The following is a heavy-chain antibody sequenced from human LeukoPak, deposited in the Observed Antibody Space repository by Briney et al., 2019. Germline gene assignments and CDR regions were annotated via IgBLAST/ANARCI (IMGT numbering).Heavy chain of an antibody. CDR1: GYTFTGYY. J-gene: IGHJ4*02. Sequence: ASVKVSCKASGYTFTGYYMHWVRQAPGQGLEWMGWINPNSGGTNYAQKFQGRVTMTRDTSVSTAYMELSRLRSDDTAVYYCAGGGVTPGNSRLPYYWGQGTLVTVSS. D-gene: IGHD4-23*01. CDR2: INPNSGGT. V-gene: IGHV1-2*02. CDR3: AGGGVTPGNSRLPYY.